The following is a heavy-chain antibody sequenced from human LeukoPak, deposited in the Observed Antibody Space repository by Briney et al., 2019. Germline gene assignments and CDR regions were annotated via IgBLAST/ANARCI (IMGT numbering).Heavy chain of an antibody. D-gene: IGHD6-19*01. V-gene: IGHV7-4-1*02. CDR2: INTNTGNP. Sequence: ASVKVSFKASGYTFTSYAMNWVRQAPGQGLEWMGWINTNTGNPTYAQGFTGRFVFSLDTSVSTAYLQISSLKAEDTAVYYCARETPYSILADIAVADNYYYYGMDVWGQGTTVTVSS. CDR3: ARETPYSILADIAVADNYYYYGMDV. CDR1: GYTFTSYA. J-gene: IGHJ6*02.